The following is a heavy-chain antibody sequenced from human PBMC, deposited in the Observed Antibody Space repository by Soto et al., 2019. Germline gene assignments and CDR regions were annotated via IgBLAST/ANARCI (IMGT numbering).Heavy chain of an antibody. D-gene: IGHD6-13*01. Sequence: ASVKVSCKASGYTFTGNGISWGRQAPGQGLEWMGWISAYNGNTNYAQKLQGRVTMTTDTSTSTVYMELRSLRSDDTAVYYCARVIVAGGSNWFDPWGQGTLVTVSS. CDR1: GYTFTGNG. V-gene: IGHV1-18*01. J-gene: IGHJ5*02. CDR2: ISAYNGNT. CDR3: ARVIVAGGSNWFDP.